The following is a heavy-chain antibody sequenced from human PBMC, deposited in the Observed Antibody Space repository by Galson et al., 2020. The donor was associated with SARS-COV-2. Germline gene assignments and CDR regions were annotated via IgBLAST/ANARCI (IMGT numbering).Heavy chain of an antibody. Sequence: GGSLRLSCAASGFTFDDYTMHWVRQAPGKGLEWVSVINWSGRATYYVDSVKGRFAMSRDNNRNSLYLQMNSLRPDDTAFYYCARGRSGYSSSWYCPIDYWGLGTLVTVSS. CDR1: GFTFDDYT. V-gene: IGHV3-43*01. CDR2: INWSGRAT. CDR3: ARGRSGYSSSWYCPIDY. J-gene: IGHJ4*02. D-gene: IGHD6-13*01.